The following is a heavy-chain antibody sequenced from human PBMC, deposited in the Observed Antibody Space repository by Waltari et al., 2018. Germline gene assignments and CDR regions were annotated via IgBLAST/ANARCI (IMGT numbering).Heavy chain of an antibody. Sequence: QVQLQESGPGLVKPSQTLSLTCTVSGGSISSGSYYWSWTRQAAGKGLEWIGRIYTSGSTNYNPSLKSRVTISVDTSKNQFSLKLSSVTAADTAVYYCAREVGYYYGSGSYRSYNWFDPWGQGTLVTVSS. V-gene: IGHV4-61*02. CDR3: AREVGYYYGSGSYRSYNWFDP. D-gene: IGHD3-10*01. CDR2: IYTSGST. CDR1: GGSISSGSYY. J-gene: IGHJ5*02.